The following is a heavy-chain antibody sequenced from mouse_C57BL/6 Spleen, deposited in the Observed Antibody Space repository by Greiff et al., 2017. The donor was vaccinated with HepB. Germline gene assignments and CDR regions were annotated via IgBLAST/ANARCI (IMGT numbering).Heavy chain of an antibody. Sequence: VQLVESAGGLVQPGSSMKLSCTASGFTFSDYYMAWVRQVPEKGLEWVANINYDGSSTYYLDSLQSRFIISRDNAKNILYLQMSSLKSEDTATYYCARATRYYAMDYWGQGTSVTVSS. CDR2: INYDGSST. J-gene: IGHJ4*01. V-gene: IGHV5-16*01. CDR1: GFTFSDYY. CDR3: ARATRYYAMDY.